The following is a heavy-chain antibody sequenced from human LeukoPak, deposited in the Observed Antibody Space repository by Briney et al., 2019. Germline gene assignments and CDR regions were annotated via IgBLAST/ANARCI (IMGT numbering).Heavy chain of an antibody. CDR2: INTDGTGT. D-gene: IGHD1-26*01. CDR3: ARVKSGSYYPIDY. J-gene: IGHJ4*02. V-gene: IGHV3-74*01. Sequence: GGSLRLSCAASGFTFSSYWMHWVRQAPGKGLVWVSRINTDGTGTSYADSVKGRFTISRDGAKNTLYLQMSGLRAEDTAVYYCARVKSGSYYPIDYWGQGTLVTVSS. CDR1: GFTFSSYW.